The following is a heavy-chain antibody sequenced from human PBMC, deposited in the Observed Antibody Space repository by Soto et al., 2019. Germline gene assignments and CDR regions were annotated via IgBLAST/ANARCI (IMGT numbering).Heavy chain of an antibody. J-gene: IGHJ6*02. V-gene: IGHV4-34*01. CDR3: ARNGSYYDFWSGYYFGGGMDV. CDR2: INHSGST. Sequence: SETLSLTCAVYGGSFSGYYWSWIGQPPGKGLEWIGEINHSGSTNYNPSLKSRVTISVDTSKNQFSLKLSSVTAADTAVYYCARNGSYYDFWSGYYFGGGMDVWGQGTTVTVSS. CDR1: GGSFSGYY. D-gene: IGHD3-3*01.